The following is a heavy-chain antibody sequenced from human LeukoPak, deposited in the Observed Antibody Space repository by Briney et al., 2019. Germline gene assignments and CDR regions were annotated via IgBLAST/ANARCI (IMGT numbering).Heavy chain of an antibody. J-gene: IGHJ3*02. D-gene: IGHD2-15*01. CDR3: ARGLSVVVAATVRGKINDDAFDI. V-gene: IGHV3-48*04. CDR1: GFTFSSYS. CDR2: ISSSSSTI. Sequence: GGSLSLSCAASGFTFSSYSMNWVRQAPGKGLEWVSYISSSSSTIYYADSVKGRFTISRDNAKNSLYLQMNSLRAEDTAVYYCARGLSVVVAATVRGKINDDAFDIWGQGTMVTVSS.